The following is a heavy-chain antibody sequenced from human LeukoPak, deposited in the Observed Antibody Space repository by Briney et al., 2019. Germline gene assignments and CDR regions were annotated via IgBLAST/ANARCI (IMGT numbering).Heavy chain of an antibody. Sequence: GGSLRLSCAASGFTVSTNCMTWVRQAPGKGLEWVSTIYSGGTTYYADSVMSRFTISRHNSRNTLYLQMNSLRAEDTAVYYCARVDTVMAYYFDLWGQGTLVTVSS. J-gene: IGHJ4*02. V-gene: IGHV3-53*04. CDR3: ARVDTVMAYYFDL. CDR1: GFTVSTNC. D-gene: IGHD5-18*01. CDR2: IYSGGTT.